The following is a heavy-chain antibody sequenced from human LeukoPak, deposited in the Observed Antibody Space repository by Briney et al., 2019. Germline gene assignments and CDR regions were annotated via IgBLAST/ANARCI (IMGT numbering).Heavy chain of an antibody. D-gene: IGHD3-10*01. J-gene: IGHJ5*02. Sequence: ASVKVSCKASGYTFTGYYMHWVRQAPGQGLKWMGWINPNSGGTNYAQKFQGRVTMTRDTSISTAYMELSRLRSDDTAVYYCARVSLSWGYYGSGSYHWFDPWGQGTLVTVSS. CDR3: ARVSLSWGYYGSGSYHWFDP. V-gene: IGHV1-2*02. CDR1: GYTFTGYY. CDR2: INPNSGGT.